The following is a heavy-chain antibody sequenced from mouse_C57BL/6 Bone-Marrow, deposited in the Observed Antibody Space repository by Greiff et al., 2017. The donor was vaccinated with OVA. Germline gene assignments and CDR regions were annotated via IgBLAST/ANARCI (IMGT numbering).Heavy chain of an antibody. J-gene: IGHJ3*01. CDR2: IWSGGST. Sequence: VKLMESGPGLVQPSQSLSITCTVSGFSLTSYGVHWVRQSPGKGLEWLGVIWSGGSTDYNAAFISRLSISKDNSKSQVFFKMNSLQADDTAIYYCARGAGAYWGQGTLVTVSA. V-gene: IGHV2-2*01. CDR1: GFSLTSYG. CDR3: ARGAGAY.